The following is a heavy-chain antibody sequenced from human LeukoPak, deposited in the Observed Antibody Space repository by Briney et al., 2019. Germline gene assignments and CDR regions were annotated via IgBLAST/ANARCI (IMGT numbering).Heavy chain of an antibody. J-gene: IGHJ4*02. CDR2: IYYSGST. CDR1: GGSISSYY. D-gene: IGHD6-19*01. Sequence: SETLSLTCTVSGGSISSYYWSWIRQPPGKGLEWIGYIYYSGSTNYNPSLKSRVTISVDTSKNQFSLKLSSVTAADTAVYYCARTQYSSGWYYFDYWGQGTLVTVSS. CDR3: ARTQYSSGWYYFDY. V-gene: IGHV4-59*12.